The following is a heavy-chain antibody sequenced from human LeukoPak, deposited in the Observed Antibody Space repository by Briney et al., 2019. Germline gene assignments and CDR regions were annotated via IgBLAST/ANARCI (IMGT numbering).Heavy chain of an antibody. CDR2: INTDGSST. CDR3: ARVIGWDEPFDL. Sequence: GGSLRLSCSASGFTLSNYWIHWVRQAPGKGLVWVSRINTDGSSTNYADSVRGRLTFARDNAKNTLYLQMNSLRVEDTAVYYCARVIGWDEPFDLWGHGTLVTVSS. CDR1: GFTLSNYW. D-gene: IGHD1-26*01. V-gene: IGHV3-74*01. J-gene: IGHJ3*01.